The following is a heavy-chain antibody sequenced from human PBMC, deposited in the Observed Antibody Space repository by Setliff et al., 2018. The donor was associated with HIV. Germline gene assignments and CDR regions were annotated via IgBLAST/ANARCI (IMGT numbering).Heavy chain of an antibody. V-gene: IGHV4-39*01. CDR1: GVSTSSSSYY. CDR3: ARPSLGIGGGSKFDS. J-gene: IGHJ4*02. CDR2: VYYSGST. D-gene: IGHD3-3*01. Sequence: SETLSLTCTVSGVSTSSSSYYWGWIRQPPGKGLEWIGYVYYSGSTYYNPSLKSRVTISVDPSQNQFSLRLISVTAADAAMYYCARPSLGIGGGSKFDSWGQGTLVTVSS.